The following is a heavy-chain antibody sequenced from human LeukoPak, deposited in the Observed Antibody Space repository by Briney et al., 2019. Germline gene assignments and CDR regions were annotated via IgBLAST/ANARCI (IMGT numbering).Heavy chain of an antibody. CDR1: GYSFTTYW. CDR3: ARRSAGTYDY. J-gene: IGHJ4*02. CDR2: IYPGDSDT. Sequence: GESLKISFKGSGYSFTTYWIGWVRQMPGKGLEWMGIIYPGDSDTTYSPSLQGQVTISADTSISTAYLQWSSLKASDTAMYYCARRSAGTYDYWGQGTLVTVSS. V-gene: IGHV5-51*01. D-gene: IGHD6-13*01.